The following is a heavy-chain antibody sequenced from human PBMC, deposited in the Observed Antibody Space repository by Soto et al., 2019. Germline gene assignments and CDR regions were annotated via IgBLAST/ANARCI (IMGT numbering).Heavy chain of an antibody. J-gene: IGHJ5*02. Sequence: NPGETLSLTCTVSGGAVSSGTYYWSWIRQPPGKGLEWVGHIYFTGSTNYNPSLKSRVTMSLDTSRNQFSLKLSSVTAADTAVYYCTRGPPRVQWFDPWGLGTLVTVSS. CDR3: TRGPPRVQWFDP. V-gene: IGHV4-61*01. CDR2: IYFTGST. CDR1: GGAVSSGTYY.